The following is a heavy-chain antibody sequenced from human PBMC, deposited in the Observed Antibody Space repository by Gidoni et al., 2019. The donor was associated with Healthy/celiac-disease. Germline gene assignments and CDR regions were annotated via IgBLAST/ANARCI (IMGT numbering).Heavy chain of an antibody. CDR3: ARDQGPGDYYDSSGYHY. J-gene: IGHJ4*02. CDR1: GYTFTGDY. V-gene: IGHV1-2*02. D-gene: IGHD3-22*01. CDR2: INPNSGGT. Sequence: QVQLVQSGAEVKKPGASVTLSCNASGYTFTGDYMHWGRQAPGQGLEWMGWINPNSGGTNYAQKFQGRVTMTRDTSISTAYMELSRLRSDDTAVYYCARDQGPGDYYDSSGYHYWGQGTLVTVSS.